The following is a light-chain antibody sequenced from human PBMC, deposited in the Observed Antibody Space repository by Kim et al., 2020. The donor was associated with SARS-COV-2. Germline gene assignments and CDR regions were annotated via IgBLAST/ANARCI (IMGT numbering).Light chain of an antibody. Sequence: LGQTVRITCQGDSLGNFYASWYQLKPGQAPVLVMYGRNNRPSGIPGRFSGSSSGNTASLTITGAQAEDEADYYCKSRDSTGNHRMVFGGGTQLTVL. CDR3: KSRDSTGNHRMV. CDR1: SLGNFY. CDR2: GRN. V-gene: IGLV3-19*01. J-gene: IGLJ3*02.